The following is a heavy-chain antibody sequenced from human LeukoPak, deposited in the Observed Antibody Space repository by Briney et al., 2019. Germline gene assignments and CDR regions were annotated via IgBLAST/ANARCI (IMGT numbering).Heavy chain of an antibody. V-gene: IGHV1-69*13. D-gene: IGHD6-6*01. J-gene: IGHJ6*03. CDR2: IIPIFGTA. CDR1: GGTFSSYA. Sequence: SVKVSCKASGGTFSSYAISWVRQAPGQGLEWMGGIIPIFGTANYAQKFQGRVRITADESTSTAYMELSSLRSEDTAVYYCARDHSSSGYYYYMDVWGKGTTVTVSS. CDR3: ARDHSSSGYYYYMDV.